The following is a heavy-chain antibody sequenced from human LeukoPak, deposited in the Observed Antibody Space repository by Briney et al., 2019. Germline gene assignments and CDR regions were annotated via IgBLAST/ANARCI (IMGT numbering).Heavy chain of an antibody. CDR3: ARGLPSFRYYYDSSGYSN. Sequence: ASVKVSCEASGYTFTSYDINWVRQATGQGLEWMGWMNPNSGNTGYAQKFQGRVTITRNTSISTAYMELSSLRSEDTAVYYCARGLPSFRYYYDSSGYSNWGQGTLVTVSS. D-gene: IGHD3-22*01. J-gene: IGHJ4*02. CDR1: GYTFTSYD. CDR2: MNPNSGNT. V-gene: IGHV1-8*03.